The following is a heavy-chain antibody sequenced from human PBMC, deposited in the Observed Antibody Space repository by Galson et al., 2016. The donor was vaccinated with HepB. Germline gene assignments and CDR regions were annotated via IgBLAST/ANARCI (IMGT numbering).Heavy chain of an antibody. V-gene: IGHV3-30*18. CDR3: AKSRADGDYDYFDIDV. CDR1: GFVFGIYG. D-gene: IGHD2-21*01. J-gene: IGHJ6*04. Sequence: SLRLSCAVSGFVFGIYGMQWVRQAPGKGLESVTLISDDGKTGQYADSVKGRFTVSRDNSKNKLYWQMNSLRPDDTAVYYCAKSRADGDYDYFDIDVWGKGTTVIVSS. CDR2: ISDDGKTG.